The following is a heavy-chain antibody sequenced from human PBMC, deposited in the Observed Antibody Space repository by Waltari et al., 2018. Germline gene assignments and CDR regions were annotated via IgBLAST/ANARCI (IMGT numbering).Heavy chain of an antibody. V-gene: IGHV4-4*07. CDR1: GGSISSYY. CDR3: ASHPPYDFLSGSTLNWFDP. D-gene: IGHD3-3*01. CDR2: IYTSGST. Sequence: QVQLQESGPGLVKPSETLSLTCTVSGGSISSYYWRWIRQPAGKGLEWIGRIYTSGSTNYNPSLKSRVTMSVDTSKNQFSLKLSSVTAADTAVYYCASHPPYDFLSGSTLNWFDPWGQGTLVTVSS. J-gene: IGHJ5*02.